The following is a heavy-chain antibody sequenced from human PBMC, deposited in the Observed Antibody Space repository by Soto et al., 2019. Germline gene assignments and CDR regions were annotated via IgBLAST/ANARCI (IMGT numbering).Heavy chain of an antibody. CDR1: GGTFSSYA. J-gene: IGHJ6*02. CDR2: MNPNSGNT. Sequence: QVQLVQSGAEVKKPGSSVKVSCKASGGTFSSYAISWVRQAPGQGLEWMGGMNPNSGNTGYAQKFQGRVTMTRNTSISTAYMELSSLRSEDTAVYYCARSVARYYGMDVWGQGTTVTVSS. V-gene: IGHV1-8*02. CDR3: ARSVARYYGMDV. D-gene: IGHD5-12*01.